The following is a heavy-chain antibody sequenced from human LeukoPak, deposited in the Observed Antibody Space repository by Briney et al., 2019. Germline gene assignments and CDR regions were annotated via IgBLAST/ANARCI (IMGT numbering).Heavy chain of an antibody. CDR1: GGSISSYY. D-gene: IGHD2-15*01. J-gene: IGHJ4*02. CDR2: IYHSGST. Sequence: SETLSLTCTVSGGSISSYYWSWIRQPPGKGLEWIGYIYHSGSTNYNPSLKSRVTISVDTSKNQFSLKLSSVTAADTAVYYCARAHCSGGSCYPDYWGQGTLVTVSS. CDR3: ARAHCSGGSCYPDY. V-gene: IGHV4-59*01.